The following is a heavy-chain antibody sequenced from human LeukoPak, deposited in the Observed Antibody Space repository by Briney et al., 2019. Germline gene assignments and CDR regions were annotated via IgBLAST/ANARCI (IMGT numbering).Heavy chain of an antibody. CDR2: INQSGST. CDR1: GGSFSDYY. J-gene: IGHJ4*02. D-gene: IGHD2-21*02. CDR3: ALAYCGGDCYSFVDY. V-gene: IGHV4-34*01. Sequence: SETLSLTCAVYGGSFSDYYWSWIRQPPGKGLEWIGDINQSGSTNYNPSLKSRVTMSVDTSKNQFSLKLSSVTAADTAVYYCALAYCGGDCYSFVDYWGQGTLVTVSS.